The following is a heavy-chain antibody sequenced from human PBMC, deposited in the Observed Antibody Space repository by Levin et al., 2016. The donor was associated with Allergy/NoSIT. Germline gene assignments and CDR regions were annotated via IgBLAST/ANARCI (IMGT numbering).Heavy chain of an antibody. V-gene: IGHV5-51*01. CDR1: GYSFTSYW. CDR3: VVLMVYDVFDP. Sequence: KVSCKGSGYSFTSYWIGWVRQMPGKGLEWMGIIYPGDSDTRYSPSFQGRVTFSADKSISTAYLHWSRLEASDTAMYYCVVLMVYDVFDPWGQGTLVTVSS. CDR2: IYPGDSDT. J-gene: IGHJ5*02. D-gene: IGHD2-8*01.